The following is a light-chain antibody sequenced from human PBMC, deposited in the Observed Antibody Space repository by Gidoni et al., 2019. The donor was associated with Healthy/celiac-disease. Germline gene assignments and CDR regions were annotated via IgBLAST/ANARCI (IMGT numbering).Light chain of an antibody. V-gene: IGKV3-11*01. CDR2: DAS. J-gene: IGKJ3*01. CDR1: QSVSSY. CDR3: QQRSNLPPT. Sequence: EIVLPQSPATLSLSPGERDTLSCRANQSVSSYLAWYQQTPVQASRLLIYDASHRATGIPARFRGSGSGTDFTLTIRSLAPEYFAVYYCQQRSNLPPTFGPGTKVDIK.